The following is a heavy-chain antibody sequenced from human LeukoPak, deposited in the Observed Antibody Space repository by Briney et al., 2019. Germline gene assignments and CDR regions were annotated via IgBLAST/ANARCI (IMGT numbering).Heavy chain of an antibody. D-gene: IGHD5-24*01. V-gene: IGHV4-59*08. CDR1: GGSISSYY. Sequence: PSETLSLTCTVSGGSISSYYWSWILQPPAKGLQWIGYIYYSGSTNYNPSLKSRVTISVDTSKNQFSLKLSSVTAADTAVYYCARHPEMATSKIDYWGQGTLVTVSS. CDR3: ARHPEMATSKIDY. J-gene: IGHJ4*02. CDR2: IYYSGST.